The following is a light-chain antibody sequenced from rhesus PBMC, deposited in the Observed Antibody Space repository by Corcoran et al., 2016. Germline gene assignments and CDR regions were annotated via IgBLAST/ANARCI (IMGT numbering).Light chain of an antibody. Sequence: DIQMTQSPSSLSASVGDTVTITCRASQGISSYLNWFQQKPGKAPKLLIYAASSLESGVPSRFSGSGSGTDFTLTFSSLQPDDFAVYYCLQHNSYPFTFGPGTKLDIK. V-gene: IGKV1-28*03. CDR1: QGISSY. CDR3: LQHNSYPFT. J-gene: IGKJ3*01. CDR2: AAS.